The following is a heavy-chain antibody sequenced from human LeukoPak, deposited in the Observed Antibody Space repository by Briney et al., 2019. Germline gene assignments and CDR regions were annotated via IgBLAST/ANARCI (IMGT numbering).Heavy chain of an antibody. CDR3: GIEISGFPDY. CDR2: IWYDGSNK. Sequence: GGSLRLSXAASGFTFSSYGMHRVRQAPGKGLEGVAVIWYDGSNKNYAHSVKGRFTISTDNSKNTLYLQMNSLRAEDTAVYYCGIEISGFPDYWGQGTLVTVSS. V-gene: IGHV3-33*01. D-gene: IGHD6-19*01. CDR1: GFTFSSYG. J-gene: IGHJ4*02.